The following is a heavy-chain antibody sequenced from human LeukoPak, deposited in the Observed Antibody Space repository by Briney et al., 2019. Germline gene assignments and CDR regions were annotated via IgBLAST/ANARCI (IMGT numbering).Heavy chain of an antibody. CDR1: GFTLSNNA. CDR2: LGSDGGR. CDR3: TREGGVGS. D-gene: IGHD3-16*01. J-gene: IGHJ5*01. Sequence: PGGSLRLSCAASGFTLSNNAMSWVRQAPGKGLEWVSALGSDGGRYYADSVKGRFTISRDNAKNSVFLQMNGLRDDDTAVYYCTREGGVGSWGQGTLVSVSS. V-gene: IGHV3-23*01.